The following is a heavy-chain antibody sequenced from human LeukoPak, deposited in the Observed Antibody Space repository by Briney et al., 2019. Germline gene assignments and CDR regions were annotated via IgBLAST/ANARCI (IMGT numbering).Heavy chain of an antibody. Sequence: SVKVSCKASGGTFSSYASSWVRQAPGQGLEWMGGIIPIFGTANYAQKFQGRVTITADESTSTAYMELSSLRSEDTAVYYCARRSCGGDCFDAFDIWGQGTMVTVSS. CDR3: ARRSCGGDCFDAFDI. CDR1: GGTFSSYA. V-gene: IGHV1-69*01. D-gene: IGHD2-21*02. CDR2: IIPIFGTA. J-gene: IGHJ3*02.